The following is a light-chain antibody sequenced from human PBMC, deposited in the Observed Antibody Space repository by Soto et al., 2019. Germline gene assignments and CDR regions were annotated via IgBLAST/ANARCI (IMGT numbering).Light chain of an antibody. CDR1: SSNIGAGYD. CDR2: GNS. V-gene: IGLV1-40*01. CDR3: QSYDSSLSGWV. Sequence: QSVLTQPPSVSGAPGQRVTISCTESSSNIGAGYDVHWYQQLPGTAPKLLIYGNSNRPSGVPDRFSGSKSGTSASLAITGLQAEHEADYYCQSYDSSLSGWVFGGGTTLTVL. J-gene: IGLJ3*02.